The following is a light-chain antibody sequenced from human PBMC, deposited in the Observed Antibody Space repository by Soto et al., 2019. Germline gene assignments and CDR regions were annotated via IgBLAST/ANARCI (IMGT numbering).Light chain of an antibody. CDR3: LQTHSDILT. CDR2: AAY. J-gene: IGKJ5*01. Sequence: DIQMTQSPSSLSAAVGDRVSITCRASQTISTYVNWYQHKPGQAPKLLIYAAYALQSGVPSRFSGSASGTEFTLPISSLQPDDFATYYCLQTHSDILTFAQGTRLEIK. CDR1: QTISTY. V-gene: IGKV1-39*01.